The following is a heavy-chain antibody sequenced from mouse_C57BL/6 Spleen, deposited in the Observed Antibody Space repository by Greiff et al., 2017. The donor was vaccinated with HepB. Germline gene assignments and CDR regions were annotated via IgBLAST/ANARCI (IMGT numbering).Heavy chain of an antibody. CDR2: IYPRDGST. V-gene: IGHV1-85*01. CDR1: GYTFTSYD. J-gene: IGHJ2*01. CDR3: ARRMDYDVY. D-gene: IGHD2-4*01. Sequence: VKLVESGPELVKPGASVKLSCKASGYTFTSYDINWVKQRPGQGLEWIGWIYPRDGSTKYNEKFKGKATLTVDTASSTAYMELHSLTSEDSAVYFCARRMDYDVYWGQGTTLTVSS.